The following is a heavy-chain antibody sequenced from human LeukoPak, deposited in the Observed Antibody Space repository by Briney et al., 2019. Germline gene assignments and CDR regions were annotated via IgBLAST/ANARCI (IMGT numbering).Heavy chain of an antibody. CDR2: IYSGGST. CDR1: GFTFSSNY. V-gene: IGHV3-66*01. D-gene: IGHD2-15*01. J-gene: IGHJ4*02. Sequence: GGSLRLSCAASGFTFSSNYMSWVRQAPGKGLEWVSVIYSGGSTYYADSVKGRFTISRDNSKNTLYLQMNSLRAEDTAVYYCAREYDYCSGGSCYSLTDYWGQGTLVTVSS. CDR3: AREYDYCSGGSCYSLTDY.